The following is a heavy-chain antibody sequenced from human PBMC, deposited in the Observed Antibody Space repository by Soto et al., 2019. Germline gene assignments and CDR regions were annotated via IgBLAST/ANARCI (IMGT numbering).Heavy chain of an antibody. J-gene: IGHJ4*02. CDR2: IYYSGST. CDR1: GGSISSSRYR. CDR3: ATVDGLGVVTPFMDY. V-gene: IGHV4-39*01. Sequence: QLQLQESGPGLVKPSETLSLICTVSGGSISSSRYRWGWVRQPPGKGLEWIGTIYYSGSTHYNPSLKSRVTLSVDTSKSQFSLRLNSVTAADTAVYYCATVDGLGVVTPFMDYWGQGTLVTVSS. D-gene: IGHD3-3*01.